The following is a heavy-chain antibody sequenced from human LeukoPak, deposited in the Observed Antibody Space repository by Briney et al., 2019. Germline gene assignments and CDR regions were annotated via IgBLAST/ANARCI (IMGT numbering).Heavy chain of an antibody. CDR1: GFTFSSYA. V-gene: IGHV3-23*01. D-gene: IGHD2-2*01. CDR2: ISGSGGAT. Sequence: GGSLRLSCAASGFTFSSYAMSWVRQAPGKGLDWVSAISGSGGATYYTDSVKGRFTISRDNSKNTLYLQMNSLGVEDTAVCYCAKRYEAYYAMDVWGQGTTVTVSS. J-gene: IGHJ6*02. CDR3: AKRYEAYYAMDV.